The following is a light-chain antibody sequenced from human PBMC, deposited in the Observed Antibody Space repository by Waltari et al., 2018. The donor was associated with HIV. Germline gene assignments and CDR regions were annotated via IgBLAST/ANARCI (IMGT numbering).Light chain of an antibody. V-gene: IGKV3-20*01. CDR2: GAS. Sequence: ELVLTQSPGTLYLSPGERATISCRASQSVRSSYLAWYQQKPGQAPRLLIYGASSRATGIPDRCSGSGSGTDFTLTISRLEPEDFAVYYCQQYGSSPQTFGQGTKVEIK. CDR1: QSVRSSY. CDR3: QQYGSSPQT. J-gene: IGKJ1*01.